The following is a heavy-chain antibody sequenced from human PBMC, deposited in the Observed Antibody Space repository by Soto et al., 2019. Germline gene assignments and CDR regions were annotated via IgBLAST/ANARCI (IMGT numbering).Heavy chain of an antibody. D-gene: IGHD2-8*01. Sequence: SPTLSLTCAISGDSVSSNSAAWNWIRQSPSRGLEWLGRTYYRSKWYNDYAVSVKSRITIRPDTSKNQFSLQLNSVTPEDTAVYYCAISLLMVYASYLNYWGQPTLVTVSS. CDR3: AISLLMVYASYLNY. V-gene: IGHV6-1*01. J-gene: IGHJ4*01. CDR2: TYYRSKWYN. CDR1: GDSVSSNSAA.